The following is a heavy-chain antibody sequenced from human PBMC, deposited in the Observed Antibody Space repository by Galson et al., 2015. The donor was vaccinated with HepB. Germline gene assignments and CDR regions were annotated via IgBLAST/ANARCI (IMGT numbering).Heavy chain of an antibody. V-gene: IGHV3-23*01. CDR3: AKTDDFWTGFIYGMDV. Sequence: SLRLSCAASGFTFSAYAMSWVRQAPGKGLEWVSTLSGSGGSRYHADSVKGRFTISRDNSKNTLYLQMNSLRVEDTAVYYCAKTDDFWTGFIYGMDVWGQGTTVSVSS. CDR2: LSGSGGSR. J-gene: IGHJ6*02. CDR1: GFTFSAYA. D-gene: IGHD3/OR15-3a*01.